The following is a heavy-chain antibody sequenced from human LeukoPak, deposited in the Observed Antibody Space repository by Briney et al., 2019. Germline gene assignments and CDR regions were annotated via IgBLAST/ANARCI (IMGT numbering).Heavy chain of an antibody. CDR2: IKSKTDGGTT. CDR1: GFTFSNAW. V-gene: IGHV3-15*01. CDR3: TTAGGPLRLGVDY. D-gene: IGHD3-16*01. Sequence: GGSLRLSCAASGFTFSNAWMSWVRQAPGKGLEWVGRIKSKTDGGTTDYAAPVKGRFTISRDDSKNTLYLQMNSLKTEDTAVYYCTTAGGPLRLGVDYWGQGTLVTVSS. J-gene: IGHJ4*02.